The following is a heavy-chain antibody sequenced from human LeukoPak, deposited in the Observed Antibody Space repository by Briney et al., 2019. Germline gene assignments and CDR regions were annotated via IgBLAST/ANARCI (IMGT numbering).Heavy chain of an antibody. CDR3: ARETSQKGAHYMDV. V-gene: IGHV4-59*01. Sequence: SETLSLTCTVSGGSISNYWSWIRQPPGKGLEWIGNIYYSGSTNYNPSLKSRVTISVDTSKNQFSLKLRSVTAADTAVYYCARETSQKGAHYMDVWGKGTTVTISS. CDR2: IYYSGST. D-gene: IGHD3-16*01. J-gene: IGHJ6*03. CDR1: GGSISNY.